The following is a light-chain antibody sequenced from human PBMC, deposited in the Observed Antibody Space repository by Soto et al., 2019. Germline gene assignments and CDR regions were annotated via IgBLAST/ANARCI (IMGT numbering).Light chain of an antibody. CDR3: QQYGSTPWS. V-gene: IGKV3-20*01. CDR1: QSVRSIY. J-gene: IGKJ2*01. Sequence: EIVMTQSPGTLSLSPGERATLSCGASQSVRSIYVAWYQQRPGQTPRLLIYDTSKRATGIPDRFSGSGSGTDFTLTISRLEPEDFAVYYCQQYGSTPWSFGQGTKVDNK. CDR2: DTS.